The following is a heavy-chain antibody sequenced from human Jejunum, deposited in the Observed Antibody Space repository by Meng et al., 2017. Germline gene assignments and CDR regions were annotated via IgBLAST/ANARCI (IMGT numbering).Heavy chain of an antibody. CDR3: STERPWRARRLDP. V-gene: IGHV1-24*01. CDR2: FDFEDGET. Sequence: ASVKVTCKVSGYTLTELSMHWVRQAPGKGLEWMGGFDFEDGETIYAQKFQGRVTMTEDTSTDTDYMALSSLKSEDTAVYYCSTERPWRARRLDPWGQGTLVTVSS. CDR1: GYTLTELS. J-gene: IGHJ5*02. D-gene: IGHD1-1*01.